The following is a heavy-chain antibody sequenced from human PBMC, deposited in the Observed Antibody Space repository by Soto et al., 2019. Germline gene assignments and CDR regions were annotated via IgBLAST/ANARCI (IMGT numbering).Heavy chain of an antibody. V-gene: IGHV3-7*05. Sequence: EVQLVESGGGVVQPGGSLRLSCAASGFAFSTYWMSWVRQAPGKGLEWVANIKQDGSEKYYVDSVKGRFTISRDNAKNSLYLQMNSLRAEDTAVYYCGGDYVYWVQGTLVTVSS. J-gene: IGHJ4*02. CDR3: GGDYVY. D-gene: IGHD3-16*01. CDR1: GFAFSTYW. CDR2: IKQDGSEK.